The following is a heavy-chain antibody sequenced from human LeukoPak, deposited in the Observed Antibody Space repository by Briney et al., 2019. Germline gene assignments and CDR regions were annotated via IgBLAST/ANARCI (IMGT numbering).Heavy chain of an antibody. J-gene: IGHJ4*02. CDR2: IYYSGST. D-gene: IGHD3-22*01. CDR3: VGDSSGYYLGYFDY. Sequence: SETLSLTCTVSGYSISSGYYWGWIRQPPGKGLEWIGSIYYSGSTYYNPSLKSRVTISLDTSKNQFSLKLSSMTAADTAVYYCVGDSSGYYLGYFDYWGQRTLVTVSS. CDR1: GYSISSGYY. V-gene: IGHV4-38-2*02.